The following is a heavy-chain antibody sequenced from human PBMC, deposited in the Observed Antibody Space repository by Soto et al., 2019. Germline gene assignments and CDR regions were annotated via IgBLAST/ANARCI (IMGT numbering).Heavy chain of an antibody. CDR1: GFTFSGDW. Sequence: EVQLVQSGGGLVQPGGSLRLSCAASGFTFSGDWMSWVRQVPGKGLEWVANIKPDGSDQYYVDSVKGRFTISRDNAKNSLYLQMNSLRVEDTAVYFCARDGEGYYYWGQGVLVIVSS. V-gene: IGHV3-7*01. J-gene: IGHJ4*02. CDR2: IKPDGSDQ. D-gene: IGHD3-3*01. CDR3: ARDGEGYYY.